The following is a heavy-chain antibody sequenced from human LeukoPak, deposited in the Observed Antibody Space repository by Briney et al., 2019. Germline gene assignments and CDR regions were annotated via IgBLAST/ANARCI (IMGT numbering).Heavy chain of an antibody. D-gene: IGHD2-15*01. Sequence: GASVKVSCKASGYTFTNYGISWVRQAPGQGLEWMGWIGPYNGNTNYAQKLQGRVTMTTDTSTSTAYMKLGSLRPDDTAVYYCVREKYCSGDTCYSGAIDSWGQGTLVTVSS. V-gene: IGHV1-18*01. CDR1: GYTFTNYG. J-gene: IGHJ4*02. CDR3: VREKYCSGDTCYSGAIDS. CDR2: IGPYNGNT.